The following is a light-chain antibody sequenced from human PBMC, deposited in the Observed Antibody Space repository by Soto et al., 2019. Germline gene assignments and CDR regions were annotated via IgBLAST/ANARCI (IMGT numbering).Light chain of an antibody. J-gene: IGLJ1*01. Sequence: QSVLTQPPSVSGAPGQRVTISCTGSSSNIGAGYDVHWYQQLPGTAPELLIYGNTNRPSGVPDRFSVSKSATAASLAITGLEPEDEADDYCQSYDTSLSGFYVFGTGTKLTVL. CDR2: GNT. V-gene: IGLV1-40*01. CDR1: SSNIGAGYD. CDR3: QSYDTSLSGFYV.